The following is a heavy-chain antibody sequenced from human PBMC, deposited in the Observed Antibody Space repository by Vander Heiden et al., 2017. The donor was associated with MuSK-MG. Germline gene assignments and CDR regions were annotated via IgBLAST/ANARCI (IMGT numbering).Heavy chain of an antibody. D-gene: IGHD3-16*01. CDR3: ARGGGYYYYYYMDV. CDR2: INHSGST. CDR1: GGSFSGYY. J-gene: IGHJ6*03. V-gene: IGHV4-34*01. Sequence: QAQLQQWGAGLLKPSETLSPTCPVYGGSFSGYYWSWIRQPPGKGLEWIGEINHSGSTNYNPSLKSRVTISVDTSKNQFSLKLSSVTAADTAVYYCARGGGYYYYYYMDVWGKGTTVTVSS.